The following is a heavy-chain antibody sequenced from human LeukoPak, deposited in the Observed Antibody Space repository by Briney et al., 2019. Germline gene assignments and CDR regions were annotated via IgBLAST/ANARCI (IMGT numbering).Heavy chain of an antibody. D-gene: IGHD5-18*01. CDR2: IKQDGSEK. Sequence: PGGSLRLSCAACGFTFSSDWMSWVRQAPGKGLEWVANIKQDGSEKYYVDPVKGRFTISRDNAKNSLYLQMNSLRAEDTAVYYCARKGGSYGPSNYWGQGTLVTVSS. CDR3: ARKGGSYGPSNY. CDR1: GFTFSSDW. V-gene: IGHV3-7*01. J-gene: IGHJ4*02.